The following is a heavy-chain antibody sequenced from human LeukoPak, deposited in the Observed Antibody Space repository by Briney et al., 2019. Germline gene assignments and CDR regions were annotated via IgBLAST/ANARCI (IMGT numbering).Heavy chain of an antibody. CDR1: GGSISSGSYY. CDR2: IYTSGST. V-gene: IGHV4-61*02. Sequence: SQTLSLTCTVSGGSISSGSYYWSWIRQPAGTGLEWIGRIYTSGSTNYNPSLKSRVTISVDTSKNQFSLKLSSVTAADTAVYYCARLEYYFDYWGQGTLVTVSS. D-gene: IGHD3-3*01. CDR3: ARLEYYFDY. J-gene: IGHJ4*02.